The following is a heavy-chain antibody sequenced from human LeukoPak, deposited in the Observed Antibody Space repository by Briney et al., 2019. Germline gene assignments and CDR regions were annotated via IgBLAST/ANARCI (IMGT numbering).Heavy chain of an antibody. J-gene: IGHJ6*03. V-gene: IGHV3-11*04. Sequence: GGSLRLSCAASGFTFSDYHMSWIRQAPGKGLEWVSYISDSGNTIYYADSVKGRFTISRDNAKNSLYLQMNSLRAEDTAVYYCAKEGPYYYYMDVWGKGTTVTVSS. CDR3: AKEGPYYYYMDV. CDR2: ISDSGNTI. CDR1: GFTFSDYH.